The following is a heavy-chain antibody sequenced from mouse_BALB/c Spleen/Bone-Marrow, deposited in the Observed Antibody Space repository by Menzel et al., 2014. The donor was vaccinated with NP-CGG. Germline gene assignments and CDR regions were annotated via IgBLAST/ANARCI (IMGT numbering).Heavy chain of an antibody. Sequence: EVKLVESGGGLVQPGGSLRLSCATSGFTFTDYYMSWVRQPPGKALEWLGFIRNKGNGYTTEYSASVKGRFTISRDNSQSILYLQMNTLRAEDSATYYCARDDSGFDYWGQGTTLTVSS. CDR1: GFTFTDYY. CDR2: IRNKGNGYTT. J-gene: IGHJ2*01. CDR3: ARDDSGFDY. V-gene: IGHV7-3*02.